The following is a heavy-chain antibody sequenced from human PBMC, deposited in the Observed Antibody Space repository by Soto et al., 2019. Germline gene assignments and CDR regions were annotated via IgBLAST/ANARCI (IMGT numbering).Heavy chain of an antibody. CDR3: ARGGPEMATIGSFDY. Sequence: VASVKVSCKAAGYTFTNYFIHWVRQAPGQGLEWMGRINPSDGSTTYAQKFQGRITMTRDTSTSTVYMDLSSLKSDGTAVYYCARGGPEMATIGSFDYWGQGTLVTVSS. CDR1: GYTFTNYF. J-gene: IGHJ4*02. CDR2: INPSDGST. D-gene: IGHD5-12*01. V-gene: IGHV1-46*01.